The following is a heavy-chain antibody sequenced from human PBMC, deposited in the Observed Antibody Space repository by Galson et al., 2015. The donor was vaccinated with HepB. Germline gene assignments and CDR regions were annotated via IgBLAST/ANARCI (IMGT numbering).Heavy chain of an antibody. J-gene: IGHJ4*02. V-gene: IGHV1-69*13. CDR2: ITPMFGTP. D-gene: IGHD5-18*01. Sequence: SVKVSCKASGGTFSNCALSWVRQDPGQGLEWMGGITPMFGTPNYAQKFQGRVTITADESTSTAYMELSSLRSEDTAVYYCATGGYSYGPYYFDYWGQGTLVTVSS. CDR1: GGTFSNCA. CDR3: ATGGYSYGPYYFDY.